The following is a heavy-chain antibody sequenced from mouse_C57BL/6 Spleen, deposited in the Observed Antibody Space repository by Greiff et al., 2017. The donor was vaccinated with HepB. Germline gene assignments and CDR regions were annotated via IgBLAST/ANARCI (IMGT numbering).Heavy chain of an antibody. CDR1: GFTFSSYG. J-gene: IGHJ4*01. V-gene: IGHV5-6*01. CDR2: ISSGGSYT. Sequence: EVQVVESGGDLVKPGGSLKLSCAASGFTFSSYGMSWVRQTPDKRLEWVATISSGGSYTYYPDSVKGRFTISRDNAKNTLYLQMSSLKSEDTAMYYCARQDYYGSSHYAMDYWGQGTSVTVSS. D-gene: IGHD1-1*01. CDR3: ARQDYYGSSHYAMDY.